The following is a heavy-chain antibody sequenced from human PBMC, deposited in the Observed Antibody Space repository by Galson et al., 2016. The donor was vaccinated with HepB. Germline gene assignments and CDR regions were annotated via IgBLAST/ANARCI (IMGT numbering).Heavy chain of an antibody. J-gene: IGHJ6*02. CDR2: ISGRGSST. V-gene: IGHV3-23*01. D-gene: IGHD3-10*01. CDR3: GSGEDSYYYGMDV. Sequence: SLRLSCAGSGFTFSSYAMSWVRQAPGKGLEWVSVISGRGSSTYYADSVKGRFTISRDNSKNTLFLHMNSLRAEDTAVYYCGSGEDSYYYGMDVWGQGTTVTVSS. CDR1: GFTFSSYA.